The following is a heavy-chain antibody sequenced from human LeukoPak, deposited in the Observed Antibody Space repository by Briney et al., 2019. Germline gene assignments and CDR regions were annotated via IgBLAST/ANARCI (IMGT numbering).Heavy chain of an antibody. J-gene: IGHJ4*02. V-gene: IGHV3-21*04. Sequence: GGSLRLSCVVSGFTFSDYHMNWVRQAPGKGLEWVSSISTSNSYIYYADSLTGRFTISRDNAKNSLYLQMNSLRAEDTALYYCAKDMGNVDTALFFPGIDYWGQGTLVTVSS. CDR3: AKDMGNVDTALFFPGIDY. CDR1: GFTFSDYH. CDR2: ISTSNSYI. D-gene: IGHD5-18*01.